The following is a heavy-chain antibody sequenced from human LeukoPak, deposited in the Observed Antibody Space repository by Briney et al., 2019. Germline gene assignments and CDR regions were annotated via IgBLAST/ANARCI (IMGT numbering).Heavy chain of an antibody. J-gene: IGHJ4*02. CDR2: IYSSGST. V-gene: IGHV3-53*01. Sequence: PGGSLRLSCAASGFTVSSNYISWVRQAPGKGLEWVSVIYSSGSTYYADSVKGRFTISRDNSKNTLYLQMNSLRAEDTAVYYCARSAYYYDSSGFYYFDYWGQGTLVTVSS. CDR1: GFTVSSNY. CDR3: ARSAYYYDSSGFYYFDY. D-gene: IGHD3-22*01.